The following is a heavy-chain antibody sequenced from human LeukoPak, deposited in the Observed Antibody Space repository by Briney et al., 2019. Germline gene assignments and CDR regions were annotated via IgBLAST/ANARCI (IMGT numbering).Heavy chain of an antibody. CDR2: IYTSGST. D-gene: IGHD2-2*01. V-gene: IGHV4-4*07. Sequence: PSETLSLTCTVSGASISSYYWSWIRQPAGKGLEWIGRIYTSGSTNYNPSLKSRVTMSVDTSKNQFSLKLSSVTAADTAVYYCARSRGYCSSTSCYAIYYGMDVWGQGTTVTVSS. CDR3: ARSRGYCSSTSCYAIYYGMDV. J-gene: IGHJ6*02. CDR1: GASISSYY.